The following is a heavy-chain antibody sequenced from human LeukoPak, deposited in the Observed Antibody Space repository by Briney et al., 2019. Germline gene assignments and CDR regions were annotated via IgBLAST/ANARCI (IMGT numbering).Heavy chain of an antibody. CDR3: ARALGSVPGY. Sequence: PGGSLRLSCAASGFTFSSYEMNWVRQAPGKGLEGISYISSSGSSIYYADSVKGRFTISRDNAKNSLYLQMNSLRAEDTAVYYCARALGSVPGYWGQGTLVTVSS. CDR1: GFTFSSYE. CDR2: ISSSGSSI. D-gene: IGHD1-26*01. V-gene: IGHV3-48*03. J-gene: IGHJ4*02.